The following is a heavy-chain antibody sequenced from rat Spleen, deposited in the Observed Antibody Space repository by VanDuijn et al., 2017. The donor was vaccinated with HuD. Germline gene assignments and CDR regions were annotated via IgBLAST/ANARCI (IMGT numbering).Heavy chain of an antibody. D-gene: IGHD4-3*01. CDR2: ISYGDSSGHSST. J-gene: IGHJ4*01. Sequence: EVQLVESGGGLVQPGRSLKLSCAASGFTFSDYYMAWVRQAPTKGLEWVATISYGDSSGHSSTYYRDSVKGRFTISRDNAKSTLYLQMDSLRSEDTATYYCARHRYNSGSYVMDAWGQGASVTVSS. V-gene: IGHV5-7*01. CDR3: ARHRYNSGSYVMDA. CDR1: GFTFSDYY.